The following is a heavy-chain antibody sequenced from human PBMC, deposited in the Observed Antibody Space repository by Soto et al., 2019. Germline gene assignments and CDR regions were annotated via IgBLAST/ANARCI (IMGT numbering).Heavy chain of an antibody. D-gene: IGHD3-10*01. J-gene: IGHJ6*02. CDR2: ISGSGGST. Sequence: EVQLLESGGGLVQPGGSLRLSCAASGFTFSSYAMSWVRQAPGKGLEWVSAISGSGGSTYYADSVKGRFTISRDNSKNTLYLQMNRLRAEDTSVYYCAKSGSRGAAVPYYYYGMDVWGQGTTVTVSS. CDR1: GFTFSSYA. V-gene: IGHV3-23*01. CDR3: AKSGSRGAAVPYYYYGMDV.